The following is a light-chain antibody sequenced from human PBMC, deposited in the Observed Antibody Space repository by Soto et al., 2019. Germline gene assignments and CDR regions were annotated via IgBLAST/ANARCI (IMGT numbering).Light chain of an antibody. J-gene: IGLJ2*01. Sequence: QPVLTQAPSVSEAPGQRVTISCSGSSSNIGNNAVNWYQQLPGQSPRLLIYYDDLLPSGVSDRFSGSKSGTSASLAISGLQTEDEADYYCEAWDDSLNGPVFGGGTKLTVL. CDR1: SSNIGNNA. V-gene: IGLV1-36*01. CDR3: EAWDDSLNGPV. CDR2: YDD.